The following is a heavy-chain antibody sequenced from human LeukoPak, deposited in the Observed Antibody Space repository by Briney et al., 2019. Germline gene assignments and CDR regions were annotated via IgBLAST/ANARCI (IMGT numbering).Heavy chain of an antibody. D-gene: IGHD2-2*01. CDR3: ARDVGIVVVPTAIRYYYGMDV. CDR1: GFTFSSYA. J-gene: IGHJ6*02. V-gene: IGHV3-30-3*01. Sequence: QPGGSLRLSCAASGFTFSSYAMHWVRQAPGKGLEWVAVISYDGSNKYYADSVKGRFTISRDNSKNTLYLQMNSLRAEDTAVYYCARDVGIVVVPTAIRYYYGMDVWGQGTTVTVSS. CDR2: ISYDGSNK.